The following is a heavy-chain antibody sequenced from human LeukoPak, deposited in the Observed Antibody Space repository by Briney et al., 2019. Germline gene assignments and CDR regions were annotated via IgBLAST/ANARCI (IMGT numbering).Heavy chain of an antibody. D-gene: IGHD3-16*01. Sequence: GGSLRLSCAVSGFTFSSYAMSWVRQAPGKGLEWVSAISGSDGDTYYADSVKGRFTISRDNSKNTLYLQMNSLRAEDTAVYYCARWGRDLDAFDIWGQGTMVTVSS. J-gene: IGHJ3*02. CDR2: ISGSDGDT. CDR3: ARWGRDLDAFDI. V-gene: IGHV3-23*01. CDR1: GFTFSSYA.